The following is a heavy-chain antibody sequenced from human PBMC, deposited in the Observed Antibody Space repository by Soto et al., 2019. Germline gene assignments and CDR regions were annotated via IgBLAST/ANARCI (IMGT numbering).Heavy chain of an antibody. CDR2: ISGSGGST. V-gene: IGHV3-23*01. D-gene: IGHD5-12*01. J-gene: IGHJ6*02. CDR1: GFTFSSYA. Sequence: EVQLLESGGGLVQPGGSLRLSCAASGFTFSSYAMSWVRQAPGQGLEWVSAISGSGGSTYYADSVKGRFTIYRDNSKNTVYLQRNSLRAEDTAVYYCAKALTRYELYIGYDWLYYGMEVWGQGTTVTVS. CDR3: AKALTRYELYIGYDWLYYGMEV.